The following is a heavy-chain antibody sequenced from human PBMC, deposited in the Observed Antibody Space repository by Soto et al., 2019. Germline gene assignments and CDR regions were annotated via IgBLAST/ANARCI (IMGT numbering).Heavy chain of an antibody. V-gene: IGHV1-18*01. CDR3: ARHDSSGYYYYFDY. CDR1: GYTFTSYG. J-gene: IGHJ4*02. D-gene: IGHD3-22*01. Sequence: GASVKVSCKASGYTFTSYGISWGRQAPGQGLEWMGWISAYNGNKNYAQKLQGRGTMTTDTSTSTAYMELRSLRSDDTAVYYCARHDSSGYYYYFDYWGQGTLVTVSS. CDR2: ISAYNGNK.